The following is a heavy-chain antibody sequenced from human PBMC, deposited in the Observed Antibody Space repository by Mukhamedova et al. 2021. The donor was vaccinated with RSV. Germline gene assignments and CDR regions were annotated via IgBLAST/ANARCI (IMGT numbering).Heavy chain of an antibody. CDR3: ANGGGDGYSYVGIFDY. Sequence: EWVAVISYDGSNKYYADSVKGRFTISRDNSKNTLYLQMNSLRAEDTAVYYCANGGGDGYSYVGIFDYWGQGTLVTFSS. D-gene: IGHD5-18*01. J-gene: IGHJ4*02. V-gene: IGHV3-30*18. CDR2: ISYDGSNK.